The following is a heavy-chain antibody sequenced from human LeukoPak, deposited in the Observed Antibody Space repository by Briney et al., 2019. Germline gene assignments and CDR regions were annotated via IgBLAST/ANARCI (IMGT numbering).Heavy chain of an antibody. CDR2: IYYSGST. J-gene: IGHJ5*02. CDR1: GGSISSYY. CDR3: ARESEGSGSYYNGGWFDP. Sequence: LSETLSLTCTVSGGSISSYYWSWIRQPAGKGLEWIGYIYYSGSTNYNPSLKSRVTISVDTSKNQFSLKLSSVTAADTAVYYCARESEGSGSYYNGGWFDPWGQGTLVTVSS. V-gene: IGHV4-59*01. D-gene: IGHD3-10*01.